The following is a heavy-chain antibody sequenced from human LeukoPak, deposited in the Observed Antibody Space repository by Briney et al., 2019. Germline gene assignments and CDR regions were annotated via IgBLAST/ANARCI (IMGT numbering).Heavy chain of an antibody. J-gene: IGHJ6*02. Sequence: SSVKVSCKASGGTFSSYAINWVRQAPGQGLEWMGRIIPILGIANYAQKFQGRVTITADKSTSTAYMELSSLRSEDTAVYYCARDSGWEVPAAMMGGYYYDGMYVWGQGTTVTVSS. V-gene: IGHV1-69*04. CDR3: ARDSGWEVPAAMMGGYYYDGMYV. D-gene: IGHD2-2*01. CDR2: IIPILGIA. CDR1: GGTFSSYA.